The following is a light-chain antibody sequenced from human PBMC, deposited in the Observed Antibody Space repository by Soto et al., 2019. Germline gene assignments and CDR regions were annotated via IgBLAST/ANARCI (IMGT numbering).Light chain of an antibody. CDR3: QQRSSWPLLT. Sequence: EIVLTQSPATLSLSPGEIATLACRASQSVSNYLAWFQQKPGQAPRLLIYDSSNGSTGIPARFSGSESGTDFTLTISSLEPEDYAVYYCQQRSSWPLLTFGGGTKVEI. CDR2: DSS. CDR1: QSVSNY. V-gene: IGKV3-11*01. J-gene: IGKJ4*01.